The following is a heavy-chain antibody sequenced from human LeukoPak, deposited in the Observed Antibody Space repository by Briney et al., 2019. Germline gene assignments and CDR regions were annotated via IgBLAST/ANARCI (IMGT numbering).Heavy chain of an antibody. CDR3: ARHGNYYDTSQSDP. CDR1: GYSIGSGYY. D-gene: IGHD3-22*01. Sequence: SETLSLTCAVSGYSIGSGYYWGWIRQPPGKGLEWIGSVYHSGSTYYNPSLKSRVTISVDMSKNQFSLKLSSVTAADTAVYYCARHGNYYDTSQSDPWGQGTLVTVSS. J-gene: IGHJ5*02. CDR2: VYHSGST. V-gene: IGHV4-38-2*01.